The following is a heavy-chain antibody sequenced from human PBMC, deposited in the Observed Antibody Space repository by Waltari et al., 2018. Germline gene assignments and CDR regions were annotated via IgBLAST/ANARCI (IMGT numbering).Heavy chain of an antibody. CDR2: IYYSGST. J-gene: IGHJ5*02. CDR1: GGSISSYY. Sequence: QVQLQESGPGLVKPSETLSLTCTVSGGSISSYYWSWIRQPPGKGLEWIGYIYYSGSTNYNPSLKSRVTISVDTSKNQFSLKLSSVTAADTAVYYCARTSGGGSYYHWGQGTLVTVSS. CDR3: ARTSGGGSYYH. V-gene: IGHV4-59*01. D-gene: IGHD1-26*01.